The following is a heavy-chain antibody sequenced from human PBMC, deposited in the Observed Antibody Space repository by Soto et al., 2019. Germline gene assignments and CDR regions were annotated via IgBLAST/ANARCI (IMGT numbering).Heavy chain of an antibody. J-gene: IGHJ5*02. CDR2: ISSNSAYI. D-gene: IGHD4-4*01. CDR1: GFTFRSFT. V-gene: IGHV3-21*01. Sequence: GGSLRLSCAASGFTFRSFTMNWVRQAPGKGLEWVSTISSNSAYIYYTDSLKGRLTISRDNAKNSLHLQRNSLRAEDTAVYYGTRDASRDSSARGWFDPWGPGTLVTVSS. CDR3: TRDASRDSSARGWFDP.